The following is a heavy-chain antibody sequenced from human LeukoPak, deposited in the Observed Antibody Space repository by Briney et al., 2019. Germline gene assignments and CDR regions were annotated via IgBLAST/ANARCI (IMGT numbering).Heavy chain of an antibody. V-gene: IGHV4-4*02. D-gene: IGHD1-14*01. CDR2: IHRSGSP. J-gene: IGHJ4*02. CDR1: LDSTTSNF. CDR3: AREILGGFNPGAY. Sequence: SQTLSLTCTVSLDSTTSNFWSWVRQPPGKGLEWIGEIHRSGSPNYNPSLQSRVTISIDRSRNQIVLELSSVTAADTAVYYCAREILGGFNPGAYWGQGILVTVSS.